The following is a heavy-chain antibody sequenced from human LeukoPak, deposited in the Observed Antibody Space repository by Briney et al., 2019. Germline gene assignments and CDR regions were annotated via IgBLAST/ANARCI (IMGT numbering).Heavy chain of an antibody. CDR2: ISAYNGNT. CDR3: ARVLHYYDSSGRIGAFDI. Sequence: ASVKVSCKASGYTFTSYGISWVRQAPGQGLEWMGWISAYNGNTNYAQKLQGRVTMTTDTSTSTAYMELRSLRSDDTAVYYCARVLHYYDSSGRIGAFDIWGQGTMVTVSS. D-gene: IGHD3-22*01. CDR1: GYTFTSYG. J-gene: IGHJ3*02. V-gene: IGHV1-18*01.